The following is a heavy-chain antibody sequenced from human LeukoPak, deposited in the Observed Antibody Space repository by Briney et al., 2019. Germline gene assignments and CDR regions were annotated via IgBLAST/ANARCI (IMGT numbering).Heavy chain of an antibody. CDR3: ARGPSGYTYYDFLDY. D-gene: IGHD3-3*01. CDR2: ISSSSSYI. CDR1: GFTFSSYS. J-gene: IGHJ4*02. Sequence: GGSLRLSCAASGFTFSSYSMNWVRQAPGKGLEWVSSISSSSSYIYYADSVKGRFTISRDNAKSSLYLQMNSLRAEDTAVYYCARGPSGYTYYDFLDYWGQGTLVTVSS. V-gene: IGHV3-21*01.